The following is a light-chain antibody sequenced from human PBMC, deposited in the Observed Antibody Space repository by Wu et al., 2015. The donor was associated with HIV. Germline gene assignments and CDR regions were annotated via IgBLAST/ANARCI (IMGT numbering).Light chain of an antibody. V-gene: IGKV1-39*01. Sequence: EIQTTQSPSSLSASVGDRVTITCRASQNIDNYLNWYQQNPGKAPKLLIYGASTLQGGVPSRFSGSGSGTDFTLTISSLQPADFATYYCQQSFFTPWTFGQGTKVEIK. CDR3: QQSFFTPWT. CDR2: GAS. J-gene: IGKJ1*01. CDR1: QNIDNY.